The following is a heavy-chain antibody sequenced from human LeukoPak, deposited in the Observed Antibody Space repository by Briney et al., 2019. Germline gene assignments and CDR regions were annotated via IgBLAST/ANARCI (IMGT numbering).Heavy chain of an antibody. D-gene: IGHD3-3*01. CDR1: GSFISSGYY. Sequence: PSETLSLTCAVSGSFISSGYYWGWIRQPPGKGLEWIGSIYQSGSTYYNPSPQSRVSISINTSKNQFSLKLNSVTAADTAIYYCARQMGDFWGGYPNAFDIWGQGTMVTVSS. CDR3: ARQMGDFWGGYPNAFDI. J-gene: IGHJ3*02. V-gene: IGHV4-38-2*01. CDR2: IYQSGST.